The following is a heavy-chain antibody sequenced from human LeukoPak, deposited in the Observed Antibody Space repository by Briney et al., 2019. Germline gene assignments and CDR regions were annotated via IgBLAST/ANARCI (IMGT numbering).Heavy chain of an antibody. CDR3: AKDRDDYFYFDY. CDR2: IRYDGSNK. D-gene: IGHD5-12*01. J-gene: IGHJ4*02. CDR1: GFTFSSYG. V-gene: IGHV3-30*02. Sequence: GGSLRLSCAASGFTFSSYGMHWVRQAPGQGLEWVAFIRYDGSNKYYADSVKGRFTISRDNSKNTLYLQMNSLRAEDTAVYYCAKDRDDYFYFDYWGQGTLVTVSS.